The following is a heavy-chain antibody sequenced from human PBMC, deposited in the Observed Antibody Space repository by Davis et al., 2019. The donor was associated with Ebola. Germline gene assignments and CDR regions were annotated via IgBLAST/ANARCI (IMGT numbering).Heavy chain of an antibody. D-gene: IGHD2/OR15-2a*01. CDR3: VKDSSNIWFDI. Sequence: GESLKISCAASWFSFSGSAMHWLRQSAGKGLEWVSTFGTGGDTYYADSVKGRFAISRDNSRGTLYLQMNSLRVEDTAIYYCVKDSSNIWFDIWGQGTLVTVSS. CDR2: FGTGGDT. V-gene: IGHV3-23*01. CDR1: WFSFSGSA. J-gene: IGHJ3*02.